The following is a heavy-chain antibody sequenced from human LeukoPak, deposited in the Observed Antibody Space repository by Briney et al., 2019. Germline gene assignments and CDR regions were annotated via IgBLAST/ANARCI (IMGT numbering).Heavy chain of an antibody. J-gene: IGHJ2*01. D-gene: IGHD6-19*01. V-gene: IGHV1-46*01. CDR2: INPSGGST. CDR3: ARYGFSSGGLQGHWYFDL. CDR1: GYTFTSYY. Sequence: ASVKVSCKASGYTFTSYYMHWVRQAPGQGLEWMGIINPSGGSTSYAQKFQGRVTMTRDTSTSTVYMELSSLRSEDTAVYYCARYGFSSGGLQGHWYFDLWGRGTLVTVSS.